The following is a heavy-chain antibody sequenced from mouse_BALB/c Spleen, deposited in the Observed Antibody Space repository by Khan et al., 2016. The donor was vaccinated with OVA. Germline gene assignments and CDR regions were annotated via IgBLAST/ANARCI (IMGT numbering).Heavy chain of an antibody. D-gene: IGHD2-10*01. V-gene: IGHV2-6-1*01. CDR3: ARQPYYHYYIMDY. CDR2: IWCDGSS. CDR1: GFSLTNYG. Sequence: QVQLKESGPGLVAPSQSLSITCTISGFSLTNYGVQWVRQPPGKGLEWRVVIWCDGSSSYNSALNSRLIISKDNSNSQVFLNMTSLQTDYTAMYFCARQPYYHYYIMDYWGQGTSGTVSS. J-gene: IGHJ4*01.